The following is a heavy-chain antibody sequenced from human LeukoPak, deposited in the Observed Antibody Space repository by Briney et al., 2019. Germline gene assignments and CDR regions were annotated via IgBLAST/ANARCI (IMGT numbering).Heavy chain of an antibody. CDR2: IIPIFGTA. J-gene: IGHJ6*03. Sequence: SVKVSCTASGGTFSSYAISWVRQAPGQGLEWMGGIIPIFGTANYAQKFQGRVTITADKSTSTAYMELSSLRSEDTAVYYCARDGPRPIAAAGYYYYMDVWGKGTTVTVSS. D-gene: IGHD6-13*01. CDR3: ARDGPRPIAAAGYYYYMDV. V-gene: IGHV1-69*06. CDR1: GGTFSSYA.